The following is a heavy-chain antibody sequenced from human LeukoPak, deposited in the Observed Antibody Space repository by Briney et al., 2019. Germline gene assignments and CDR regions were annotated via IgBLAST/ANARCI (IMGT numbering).Heavy chain of an antibody. Sequence: GRSLRLSCAASGFTFSNFAMSWVRQAPGQGLEWVSSITGGGRSTYYADSVKGRFTISRDNSKNTLYLQMNSLRAEDTAVYYCAKGSSGWPTFDYWGQGTLVTVSS. V-gene: IGHV3-23*01. J-gene: IGHJ4*02. CDR2: ITGGGRST. CDR1: GFTFSNFA. D-gene: IGHD6-19*01. CDR3: AKGSSGWPTFDY.